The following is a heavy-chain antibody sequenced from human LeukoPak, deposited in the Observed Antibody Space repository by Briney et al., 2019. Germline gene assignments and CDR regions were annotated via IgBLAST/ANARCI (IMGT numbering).Heavy chain of an antibody. J-gene: IGHJ4*02. CDR1: GGAFSSGTRY. D-gene: IGHD5-24*01. Sequence: PSETLSLTCPASGGAFSSGTRYRRGCIHQPTGEALEWIGEIHHSGATNYNPSLKSRDTISVDTSKNLFALKLSAVTAADAAVYYCARRLLHRKGFDYWGQGTLVTVSS. CDR2: IHHSGAT. CDR3: ARRLLHRKGFDY. V-gene: IGHV4-39*06.